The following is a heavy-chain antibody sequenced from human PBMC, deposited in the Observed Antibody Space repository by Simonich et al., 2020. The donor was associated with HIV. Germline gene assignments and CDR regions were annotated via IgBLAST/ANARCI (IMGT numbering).Heavy chain of an antibody. CDR1: GYTFTDYY. CDR2: VDPEQDET. D-gene: IGHD3-16*01. Sequence: EVQLVQSGAEVQKPGATVKISCRVFGYTFTDYYIHWVQQVPGKGLEWIGLVDPEQDETIYAEKFQGRLTITADTSPDIAYMELSSLRSEDTAVYYCASGMMGFDYWGQGTLVTVSS. V-gene: IGHV1-69-2*01. CDR3: ASGMMGFDY. J-gene: IGHJ4*02.